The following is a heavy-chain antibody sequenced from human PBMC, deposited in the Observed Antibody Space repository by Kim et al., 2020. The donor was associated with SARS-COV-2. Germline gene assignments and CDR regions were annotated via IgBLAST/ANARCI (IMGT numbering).Heavy chain of an antibody. D-gene: IGHD1-1*01. V-gene: IGHV3-74*01. CDR3: ARTDNFDY. CDR2: SNGDGTTT. CDR1: GFPLRSNW. Sequence: GGSLRLSCAASGFPLRSNWMHWFRQAPGKGLVWVSRSNGDGTTTNYADSVKGRFTISADNAKNTLYLQMNSLRAEDTAVYFCARTDNFDYWGQGTLVTVSS. J-gene: IGHJ4*02.